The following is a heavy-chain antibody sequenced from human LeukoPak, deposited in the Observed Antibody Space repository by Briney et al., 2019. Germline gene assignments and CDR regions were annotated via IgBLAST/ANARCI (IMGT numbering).Heavy chain of an antibody. CDR3: ARDLVPRSYDFWSGFSGLDV. CDR1: GGTISGYY. Sequence: SETLSLTCTVSGGTISGYYWSWIRQPPGKELEWIGYMFYSGNTNYNPYLKSRVTISVDTSKNQFSLKLSSVTAADTAVYYCARDLVPRSYDFWSGFSGLDVWGQGTTVSVSS. J-gene: IGHJ6*02. CDR2: MFYSGNT. D-gene: IGHD3-3*01. V-gene: IGHV4-59*01.